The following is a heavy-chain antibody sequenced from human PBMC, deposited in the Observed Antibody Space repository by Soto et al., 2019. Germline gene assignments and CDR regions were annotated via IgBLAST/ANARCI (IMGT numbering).Heavy chain of an antibody. V-gene: IGHV4-39*01. CDR2: IFYSGST. CDR1: CGSISSSIYY. D-gene: IGHD3-10*01. Sequence: SETLSLTCTVSCGSISSSIYYGGWIRQPLGKGLEWIGSIFYSGSTYYNPSLESRVTISVDTSKNQFSLKLNSVTAADTAVYYCAKGRTVLITLIRGIITHIGLDHWGQG. CDR3: AKGRTVLITLIRGIITHIGLDH. J-gene: IGHJ5*02.